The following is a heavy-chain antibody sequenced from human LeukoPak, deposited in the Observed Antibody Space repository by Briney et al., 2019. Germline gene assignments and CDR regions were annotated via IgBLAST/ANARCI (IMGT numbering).Heavy chain of an antibody. Sequence: GASVKVSCKASGYTFTSYGISWVRQAPGQGFEWLGWISAYNGNTNYAQKLQGRVTMTTDTSTSTAYMELRSLRSDDTAVYYCARATGLIVVVVAADSYYGMDVWGQGTTVTVSS. V-gene: IGHV1-18*01. D-gene: IGHD2-15*01. CDR3: ARATGLIVVVVAADSYYGMDV. J-gene: IGHJ6*02. CDR2: ISAYNGNT. CDR1: GYTFTSYG.